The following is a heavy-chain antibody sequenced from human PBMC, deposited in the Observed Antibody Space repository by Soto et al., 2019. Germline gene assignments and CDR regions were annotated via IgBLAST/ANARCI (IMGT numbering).Heavy chain of an antibody. CDR3: ARNSGWNDPDYYYGMDV. D-gene: IGHD1-1*01. CDR2: IYPGDSDT. V-gene: IGHV5-51*01. CDR1: GYSFTSYW. Sequence: XESLKISCKGSGYSFTSYWIGWVRQMPGKGLEWMGIIYPGDSDTRYSPSFQGQVTISADKSISTAYLQWSSLKASDTAMYYCARNSGWNDPDYYYGMDVWGQGSTVTVSS. J-gene: IGHJ6*02.